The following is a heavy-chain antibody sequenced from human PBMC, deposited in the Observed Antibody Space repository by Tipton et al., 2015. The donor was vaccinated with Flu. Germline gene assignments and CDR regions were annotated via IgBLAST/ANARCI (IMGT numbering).Heavy chain of an antibody. CDR3: ARDLAAAGVYYYGMDV. J-gene: IGHJ6*02. CDR1: GFTFSSYE. CDR2: ISSSGSTI. Sequence: SLRLSCAASGFTFSSYEMNWVRQAPGKGLEWVSYISSSGSTIYYADSVKGRFTISRDNAKNSLYLQMNSLRAEDAAVYYCARDLAAAGVYYYGMDVWGQGTTVTASS. D-gene: IGHD6-13*01. V-gene: IGHV3-48*03.